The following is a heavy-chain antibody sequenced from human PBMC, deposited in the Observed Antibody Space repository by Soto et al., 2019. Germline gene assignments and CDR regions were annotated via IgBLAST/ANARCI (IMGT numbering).Heavy chain of an antibody. CDR2: INPSGGST. V-gene: IGHV1-46*01. J-gene: IGHJ6*02. Sequence: ASVKVSCKASGYTFTSYYMHWLRQAPGQGLEWMGIINPSGGSTSYAQKFQGRVTMTRDTSTSTVYMELSSLRSEDTAVYYCASTIFGVVIIEDYYYGMDVWGQGTTVTVSS. CDR3: ASTIFGVVIIEDYYYGMDV. CDR1: GYTFTSYY. D-gene: IGHD3-3*01.